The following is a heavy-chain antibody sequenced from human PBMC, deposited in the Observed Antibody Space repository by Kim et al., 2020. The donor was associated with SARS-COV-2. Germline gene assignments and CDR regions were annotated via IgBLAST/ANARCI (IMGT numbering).Heavy chain of an antibody. J-gene: IGHJ4*02. Sequence: ASVTVSCKASGYTFTSYDINWVRQATGQGLEWMGWMNPNSGNTGYAQKFQGRVTMTRNTSISTAYMELSSLRSEDTAVYYCARGGAYGAMVTYDFDYWGQGTLVTVSS. CDR1: GYTFTSYD. V-gene: IGHV1-8*01. CDR3: ARGGAYGAMVTYDFDY. D-gene: IGHD5-18*01. CDR2: MNPNSGNT.